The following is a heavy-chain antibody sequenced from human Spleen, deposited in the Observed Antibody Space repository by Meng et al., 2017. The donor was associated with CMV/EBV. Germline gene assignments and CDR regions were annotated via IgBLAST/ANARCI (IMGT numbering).Heavy chain of an antibody. CDR2: INQDGSET. J-gene: IGHJ6*02. CDR1: GFTFSSYW. D-gene: IGHD3-10*01. CDR3: ARALRIIMVRGVTGMDV. Sequence: GESLKISCAASGFTFSSYWMNWVRQAPGKGLEWVATINQDGSETYYMDSVKGRFTISRDNAKSSLYLHMNSLRAEDTAVYFCARALRIIMVRGVTGMDVWGQGTTVTV. V-gene: IGHV3-7*04.